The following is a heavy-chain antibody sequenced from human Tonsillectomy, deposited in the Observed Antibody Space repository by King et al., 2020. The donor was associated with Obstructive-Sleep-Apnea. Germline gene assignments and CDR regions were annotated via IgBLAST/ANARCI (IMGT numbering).Heavy chain of an antibody. J-gene: IGHJ6*02. Sequence: QLVQSGAEVKKPGESLRISCKGSGYSFTSYLITWVRQMPGKGLEWMGRIDPSDSYTNYSPSFQGHVSISADKSISTAYLEWSSLKASDTAMYYCARRRATQFGNEYGMDVWGQGTTVTVSS. CDR2: IDPSDSYT. D-gene: IGHD3-10*01. V-gene: IGHV5-10-1*03. CDR1: GYSFTSYL. CDR3: ARRRATQFGNEYGMDV.